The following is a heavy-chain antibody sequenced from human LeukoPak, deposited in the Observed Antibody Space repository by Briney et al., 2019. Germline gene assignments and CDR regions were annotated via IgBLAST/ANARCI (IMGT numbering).Heavy chain of an antibody. CDR1: GFTFSSYA. Sequence: PGGSLRLSCAASGFTFSSYAMSWVRQAPGKGLEWVSAISGSGGNTYFADSVKGRFTISRDNSKNTLYLQMNSLRAEDTAVYYCAKTPTAYCGGDCYLYFDYWGQGTLVTVSS. J-gene: IGHJ4*02. V-gene: IGHV3-23*01. CDR3: AKTPTAYCGGDCYLYFDY. CDR2: ISGSGGNT. D-gene: IGHD2-21*02.